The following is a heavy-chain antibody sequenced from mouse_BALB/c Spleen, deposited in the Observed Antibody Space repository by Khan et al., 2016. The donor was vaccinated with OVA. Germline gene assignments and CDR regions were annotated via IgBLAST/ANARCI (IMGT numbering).Heavy chain of an antibody. CDR2: ISSGGSYT. D-gene: IGHD2-4*01. CDR3: TRLAYYDNSEGFAY. Sequence: EVELVESGGDLVKPGGSLKLSCAASGFTFSTYGMSWVRQTPDKRLEWVAGISSGGSYTYYPDSVKGRFTISRDNAKNTLHLQMSSLKSEDTAMYYCTRLAYYDNSEGFAYWGQGTLVTVSA. V-gene: IGHV5-6*01. CDR1: GFTFSTYG. J-gene: IGHJ3*01.